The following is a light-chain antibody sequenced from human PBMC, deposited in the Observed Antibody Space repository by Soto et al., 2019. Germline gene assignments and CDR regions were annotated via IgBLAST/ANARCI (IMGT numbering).Light chain of an antibody. Sequence: DIQITQSPSALSASVGDRVTITCRASQSISSWFAWYQQKPGKAPKLLIYKASSLESGVPSRFSGSGSGTEFTLTISSLQPDDFATYYCQQYNSYPLTFGGGTKVDIK. CDR3: QQYNSYPLT. CDR2: KAS. V-gene: IGKV1-5*03. J-gene: IGKJ4*01. CDR1: QSISSW.